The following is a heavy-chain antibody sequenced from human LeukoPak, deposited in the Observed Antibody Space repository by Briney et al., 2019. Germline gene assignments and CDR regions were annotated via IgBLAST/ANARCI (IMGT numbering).Heavy chain of an antibody. Sequence: SVKVSCKASGGPFSRFAISWVRQAPGQRLEWMGGLLPIFGTANYAQKFQGRVTITADESTSTAYMELSSLRSEDTAVYYCAGRTWIQRYEALGGFDYWGQGTLVTVSS. CDR3: AGRTWIQRYEALGGFDY. CDR1: GGPFSRFA. J-gene: IGHJ4*02. V-gene: IGHV1-69*13. CDR2: LLPIFGTA. D-gene: IGHD5-18*01.